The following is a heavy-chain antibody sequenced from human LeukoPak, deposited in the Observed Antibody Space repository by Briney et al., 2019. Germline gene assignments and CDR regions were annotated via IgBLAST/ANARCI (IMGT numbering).Heavy chain of an antibody. D-gene: IGHD1-7*01. Sequence: GGSLRLSCAASGFTFSSYSMSWVRQAPGKGLEWVSSISSSSNYIYYADSPKGRFTISRDNAKNSLYLQMNSLRAEDTAVYYCARDQGGTIGLYHYYYMDVWGKGTTVTVSS. J-gene: IGHJ6*03. CDR1: GFTFSSYS. CDR3: ARDQGGTIGLYHYYYMDV. V-gene: IGHV3-21*01. CDR2: ISSSSNYI.